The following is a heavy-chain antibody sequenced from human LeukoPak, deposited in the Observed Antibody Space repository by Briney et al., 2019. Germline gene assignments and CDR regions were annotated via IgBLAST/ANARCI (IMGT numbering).Heavy chain of an antibody. CDR2: INSDGSTT. V-gene: IGHV3-74*01. J-gene: IGHJ5*02. CDR3: TRTSSGWHWFDP. D-gene: IGHD6-19*01. CDR1: GVTFSSYW. Sequence: GVSLRLSCAASGVTFSSYWMHWVRQAPGKGLVWVSRINSDGSTTSYADSVKGRFTISRDNAKNTLYLQMNSLRAEDTAVYYCTRTSSGWHWFDPWGQGTLVTLSS.